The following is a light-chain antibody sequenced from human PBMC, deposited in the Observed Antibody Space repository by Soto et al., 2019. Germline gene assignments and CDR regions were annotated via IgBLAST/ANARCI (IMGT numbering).Light chain of an antibody. CDR3: SSYTSSSILV. CDR2: EVR. J-gene: IGLJ3*02. V-gene: IGLV2-14*01. Sequence: SVLTQPASVSGSPGQSITISCTGTSSDVGDYNYVSWYQHHPGKAPKLMIYEVRNRPSGVSIRYSGSKSGNTASLTISGLQAEDDADYYCSSYTSSSILVFGGGTQLTVL. CDR1: SSDVGDYNY.